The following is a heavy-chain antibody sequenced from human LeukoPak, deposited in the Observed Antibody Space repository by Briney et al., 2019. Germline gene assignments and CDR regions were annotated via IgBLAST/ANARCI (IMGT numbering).Heavy chain of an antibody. CDR1: GGSFSGYY. V-gene: IGHV4-34*01. D-gene: IGHD6-19*01. CDR3: ARTRGRLVPFDY. CDR2: INHSGST. J-gene: IGHJ4*02. Sequence: SETLSLTCAVYGGSFSGYYWSWIRQPPGKGLEWIGEINHSGSTNYNPSLKSRVTISVDTSKNQFSLKLSSVTAADTAVYYCARTRGRLVPFDYWGQGTLVTVSS.